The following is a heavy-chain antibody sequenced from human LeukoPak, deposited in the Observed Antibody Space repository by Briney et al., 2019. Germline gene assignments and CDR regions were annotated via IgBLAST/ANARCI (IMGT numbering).Heavy chain of an antibody. J-gene: IGHJ4*02. CDR3: ARSGLGELSFALLYYFDY. CDR2: IYYSGST. V-gene: IGHV4-39*01. Sequence: PSETLSLTCTVSGGSISSSSYYWGWIRQPPGKGLEWIGSIYYSGSTYYNPSLKSRVTISVDTSKNQFSLKLSSVTAADTAVYYCARSGLGELSFALLYYFDYWGQGTLVTVSS. D-gene: IGHD3-16*02. CDR1: GGSISSSSYY.